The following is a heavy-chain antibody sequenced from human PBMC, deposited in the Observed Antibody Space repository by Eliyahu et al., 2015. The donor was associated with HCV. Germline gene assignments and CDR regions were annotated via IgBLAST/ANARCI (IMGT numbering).Heavy chain of an antibody. CDR1: GFIFSSYA. D-gene: IGHD1-26*01. Sequence: EVQMLESGGXLVQPGGSLXLSCAASGFIFSSYAXXWVRQXXGKGLEWVSTLSGSGGSTYYADSVKGRFTISRDNSKNTLYLQMNSLRADDTAVYYCAKGTILRGQGTLVTVSS. V-gene: IGHV3-23*01. CDR2: LSGSGGST. CDR3: AKGTIL. J-gene: IGHJ4*02.